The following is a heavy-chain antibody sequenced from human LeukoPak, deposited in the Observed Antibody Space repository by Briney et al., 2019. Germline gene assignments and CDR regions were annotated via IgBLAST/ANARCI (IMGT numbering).Heavy chain of an antibody. Sequence: KTGGSLRLSCAASGFTFSSYSMNWVRQAPGKGLEWVSSISSSSSYIYYADSVKGRFTISRDNAKNSLYLQMNSLRAEDTAVYYCARATPYRSSRFHSAPFDYWGQGTLVTVSS. J-gene: IGHJ4*02. CDR1: GFTFSSYS. V-gene: IGHV3-21*01. CDR2: ISSSSSYI. D-gene: IGHD6-13*01. CDR3: ARATPYRSSRFHSAPFDY.